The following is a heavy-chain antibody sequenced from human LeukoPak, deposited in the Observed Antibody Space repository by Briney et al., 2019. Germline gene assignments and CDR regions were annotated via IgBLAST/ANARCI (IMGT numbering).Heavy chain of an antibody. J-gene: IGHJ4*02. CDR2: ISSSSSYI. Sequence: GGSLRLSCAASGFTLSSYSMNWVRQAPGTGLEWVSSISSSSSYIYYADSVKGRFTISRDNAKNSLYLQMNSLRAEDTAVYYCARDFGYSYGHGYFDYWGQGTLVTVSS. D-gene: IGHD5-18*01. CDR3: ARDFGYSYGHGYFDY. CDR1: GFTLSSYS. V-gene: IGHV3-21*01.